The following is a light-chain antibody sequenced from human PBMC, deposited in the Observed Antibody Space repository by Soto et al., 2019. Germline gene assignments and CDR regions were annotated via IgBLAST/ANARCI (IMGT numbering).Light chain of an antibody. V-gene: IGKV3-20*01. CDR3: HQYGRSPYS. Sequence: EIVLTQSPATLSLSLGERATLSCRASQSVSSNYLSWYQQNTRQAPTLLIYGVSSRATGIPDRFIGSGSGRDVTLTITSLVPEDFAVFYCHQYGRSPYSFGQGTKLEIK. CDR1: QSVSSNY. CDR2: GVS. J-gene: IGKJ2*01.